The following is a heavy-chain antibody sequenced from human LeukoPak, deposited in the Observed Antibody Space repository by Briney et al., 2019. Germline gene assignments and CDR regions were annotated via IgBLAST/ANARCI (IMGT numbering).Heavy chain of an antibody. CDR3: ARGSPPRRNYDSRGYYSYYFDY. CDR2: ISAYNGNT. V-gene: IGHV1-18*04. J-gene: IGHJ4*02. Sequence: AASVTVSCKASGYTFTGYYMHWVRQAPGQGLEWMGWISAYNGNTNYAQKLQGRVTMTTDTSTSTVYMELRSLRSDDTAVYYCARGSPPRRNYDSRGYYSYYFDYWGQGTLVTVSS. D-gene: IGHD3-22*01. CDR1: GYTFTGYY.